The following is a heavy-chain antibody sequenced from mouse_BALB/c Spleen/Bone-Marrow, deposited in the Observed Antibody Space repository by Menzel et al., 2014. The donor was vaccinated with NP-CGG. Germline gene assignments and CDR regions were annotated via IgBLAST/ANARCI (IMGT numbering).Heavy chain of an antibody. D-gene: IGHD2-3*01. Sequence: VKVVESAAELARPGASVKMSCKASGYTFTSYTMHWVKQRPGQGLEWIGYINPSSGYTEYNQKFKDKTTLTADKSSSTAYMQLSSLTSEDSAVYYCARDDGYLYAMDYWGQGTSVTVSS. V-gene: IGHV1-4*02. CDR3: ARDDGYLYAMDY. J-gene: IGHJ4*01. CDR2: INPSSGYT. CDR1: GYTFTSYT.